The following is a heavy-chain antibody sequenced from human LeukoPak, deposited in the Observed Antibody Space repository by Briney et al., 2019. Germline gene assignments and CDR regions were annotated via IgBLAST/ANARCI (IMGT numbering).Heavy chain of an antibody. CDR1: GYTFTGYY. D-gene: IGHD4-17*01. CDR3: ASLHYGPTPDWFDP. V-gene: IGHV1-2*02. Sequence: AAVKVSCKASGYTFTGYYMHWVRQAPGQGLEWMGWINPNSGGTNYAQKFQGRVTMTRDTSISTAYMELSRLRSDDTAVYYCASLHYGPTPDWFDPWGQGTLVTVSS. CDR2: INPNSGGT. J-gene: IGHJ5*02.